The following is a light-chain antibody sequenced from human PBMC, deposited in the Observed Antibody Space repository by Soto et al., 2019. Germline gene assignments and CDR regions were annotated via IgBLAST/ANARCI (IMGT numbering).Light chain of an antibody. CDR2: KNS. J-gene: IGLJ3*02. V-gene: IGLV3-25*03. CDR1: ALSQPY. Sequence: SYELTQAPSVSVSPGQTARITCSGDALSQPYGYWYQQKPGQAPVLVIYKNSERPSGIPERFSGSSSGTTVTLTISGVQAEDEADYYCQSADSSGTRVFGGGTKLTVL. CDR3: QSADSSGTRV.